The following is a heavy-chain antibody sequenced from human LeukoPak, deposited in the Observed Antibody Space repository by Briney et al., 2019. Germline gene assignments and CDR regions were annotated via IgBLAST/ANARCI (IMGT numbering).Heavy chain of an antibody. CDR2: INQDGSAK. Sequence: GGSLRLSCAASGFTFSSYSMNWVRQAPGKGLEWVASINQDGSAKRYVDSVKGRFTISRDNTKNSLFLQMNSLRAEDAAFYYCAKLLRDVTIYDFWGHGTLVTVSS. V-gene: IGHV3-7*01. J-gene: IGHJ4*01. D-gene: IGHD5-24*01. CDR1: GFTFSSYS. CDR3: AKLLRDVTIYDF.